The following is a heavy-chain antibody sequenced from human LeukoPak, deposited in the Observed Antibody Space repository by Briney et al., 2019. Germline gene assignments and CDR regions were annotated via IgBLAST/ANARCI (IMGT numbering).Heavy chain of an antibody. CDR1: GFTFSSYS. D-gene: IGHD2-15*01. J-gene: IGHJ4*02. CDR2: ISSSSSYI. Sequence: GGSLRLSCAASGFTFSSYSMNWVRQAPGKGLEWVSSISSSSSYIYYADSVKGRFTISRDNAKNSLYLQMNSLRAEDTALYYCAKASGSGGNYYFDYWGQGTLVTVSS. CDR3: AKASGSGGNYYFDY. V-gene: IGHV3-21*04.